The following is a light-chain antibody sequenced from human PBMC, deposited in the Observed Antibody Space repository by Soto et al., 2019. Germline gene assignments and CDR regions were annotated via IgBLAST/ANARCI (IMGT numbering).Light chain of an antibody. J-gene: IGKJ5*01. V-gene: IGKV3-11*01. CDR1: QSVSSY. Sequence: EIVLTQSPATLSLSPGERATLSCRASQSVSSYLAWYQQKPGQAPRLLIYDASNRATGIPARFSGSGSGTDLTLTISSLEPEDFAVYYCQQRSNWLSITFGQGTRLEI. CDR2: DAS. CDR3: QQRSNWLSIT.